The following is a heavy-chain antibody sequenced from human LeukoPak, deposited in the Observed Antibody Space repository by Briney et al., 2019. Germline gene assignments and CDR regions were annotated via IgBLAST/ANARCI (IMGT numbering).Heavy chain of an antibody. CDR1: GYSFTGYY. Sequence: ASVKVCCKASGYSFTGYYMHWVRQAPGQGLEWMGWINPNSGGTNYAQKFQGRVTMTRDTSISTAYMELSRLRSDDTAVYYCASGGVRPDYYYYYYMDVWGKGTTVTVSS. V-gene: IGHV1-2*02. D-gene: IGHD3-16*01. J-gene: IGHJ6*03. CDR3: ASGGVRPDYYYYYYMDV. CDR2: INPNSGGT.